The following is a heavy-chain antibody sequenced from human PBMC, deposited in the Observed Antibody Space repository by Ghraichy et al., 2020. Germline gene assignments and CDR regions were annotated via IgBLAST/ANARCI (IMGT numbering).Heavy chain of an antibody. V-gene: IGHV1-18*01. D-gene: IGHD3-22*01. CDR1: GYTFTSYG. Sequence: ASVKVSCKASGYTFTSYGISWVRQAPGQGLEWMGWISAYNGNTNYAQKLQGRVTMTTDTSTSTAYMELRSLRSDDTAVYYCARGTDDSSGYYGYYYYYYYMDVWGKGTTVTVSS. CDR2: ISAYNGNT. CDR3: ARGTDDSSGYYGYYYYYYYMDV. J-gene: IGHJ6*03.